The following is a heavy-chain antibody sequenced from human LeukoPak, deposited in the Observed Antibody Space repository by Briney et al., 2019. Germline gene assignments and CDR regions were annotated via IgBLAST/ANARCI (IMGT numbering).Heavy chain of an antibody. Sequence: SETLSLTCAVYGGSFSGYYWSWIRQPPGKGLEWLGEINHSGSTNYNPSLKSRVTISVDTSKNQFSLKLSSVTAADTAVYYCARDDYGDLRSFDYWGQGTLVTVSS. V-gene: IGHV4-34*01. J-gene: IGHJ4*02. CDR1: GGSFSGYY. CDR3: ARDDYGDLRSFDY. CDR2: INHSGST. D-gene: IGHD4-17*01.